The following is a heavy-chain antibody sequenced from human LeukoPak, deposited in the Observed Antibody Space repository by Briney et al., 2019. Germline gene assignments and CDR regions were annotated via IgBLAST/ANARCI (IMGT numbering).Heavy chain of an antibody. V-gene: IGHV4-59*01. CDR1: GGSISSYY. CDR2: VYYSGST. J-gene: IGHJ3*02. D-gene: IGHD5-18*01. CDR3: ARSGYSYGADAVDI. Sequence: SETLSLTCTVSGGSISSYYWSWIRQPPGKGLEWIGYVYYSGSTNYNPSLKSRVTISVDTSKKQFSLKLGSVTAADTAVYYCARSGYSYGADAVDIWGQGTMVTVSS.